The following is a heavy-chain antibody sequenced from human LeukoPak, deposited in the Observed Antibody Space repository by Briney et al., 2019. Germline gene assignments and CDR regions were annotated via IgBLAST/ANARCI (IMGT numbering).Heavy chain of an antibody. V-gene: IGHV3-64*01. Sequence: GGSLRLSCAASGFTFSSYSMNWVRQAPGKGLEYVSAISSNGGSTYYANSVKGRFTISRDNSKNTLYLQMGSLRAEDMAVYYCARALNRVFDYWGQGTLVTVSS. CDR3: ARALNRVFDY. CDR1: GFTFSSYS. J-gene: IGHJ4*02. D-gene: IGHD3-10*01. CDR2: ISSNGGST.